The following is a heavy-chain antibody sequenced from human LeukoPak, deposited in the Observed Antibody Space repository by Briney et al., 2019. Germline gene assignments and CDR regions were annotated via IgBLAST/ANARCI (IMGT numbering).Heavy chain of an antibody. CDR2: IYHSGST. Sequence: SETLSLTCAVSGYSISSGYYWGWIRQPPGKGLERIGSIYHSGSTYYNPSLKSRVTISVDTSKNQFSLKLSSVTAADTAVYYCASTCSSTSCYERYYYYYYMDVWGKGTTVTVSS. CDR3: ASTCSSTSCYERYYYYYYMDV. V-gene: IGHV4-38-2*01. D-gene: IGHD2-2*01. CDR1: GYSISSGYY. J-gene: IGHJ6*03.